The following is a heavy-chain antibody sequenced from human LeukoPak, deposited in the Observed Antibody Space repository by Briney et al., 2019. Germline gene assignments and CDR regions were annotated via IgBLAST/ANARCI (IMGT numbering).Heavy chain of an antibody. CDR2: INPNSGGT. V-gene: IGHV1-2*02. CDR1: GYTFTGYY. Sequence: ASVKVSCKASGYTFTGYYMHWVRQAPGQGLEWMGWINPNSGGTNYAEKFQGRVTMTRDTSISTAYMELSRLRSDDTAVYYCARGVLGYYDFWSGYYPNFDYWGQGTLVTVSS. CDR3: ARGVLGYYDFWSGYYPNFDY. J-gene: IGHJ4*02. D-gene: IGHD3-3*01.